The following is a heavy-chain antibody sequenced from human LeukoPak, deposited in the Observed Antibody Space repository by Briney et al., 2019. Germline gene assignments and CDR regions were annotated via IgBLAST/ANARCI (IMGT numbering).Heavy chain of an antibody. Sequence: SETLSLTCTVSGGSISSSSYYWGWIRQPPGKGLGWIGSIYYSGSTYYNPSLKSRVTISVDTSKNQFSLKLSSVTAADTAVYYCARGEGVINALGYWGQGTLVTVSS. J-gene: IGHJ4*02. CDR1: GGSISSSSYY. V-gene: IGHV4-39*07. CDR2: IYYSGST. CDR3: ARGEGVINALGY. D-gene: IGHD3-10*01.